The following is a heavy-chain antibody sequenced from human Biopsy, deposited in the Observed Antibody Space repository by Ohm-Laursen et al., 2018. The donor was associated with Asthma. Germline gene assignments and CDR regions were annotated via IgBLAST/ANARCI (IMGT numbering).Heavy chain of an antibody. CDR2: MSYDGSIK. Sequence: SLRLSCSASGFTFSSYGMDWVRQAPGKGLEWVALMSYDGSIKDYADSVKGRFTISRDNSMNTLYLHMNSLRTEDTAVYYCAKRRGYSGHDNDYWGQGTLVIVSS. CDR3: AKRRGYSGHDNDY. J-gene: IGHJ4*02. V-gene: IGHV3-30*02. CDR1: GFTFSSYG. D-gene: IGHD5-12*01.